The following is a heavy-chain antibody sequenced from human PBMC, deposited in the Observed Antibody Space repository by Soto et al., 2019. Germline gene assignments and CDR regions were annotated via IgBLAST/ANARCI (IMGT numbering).Heavy chain of an antibody. Sequence: PGGSLRLSCAASGFTFSSYIMNWVRQAPGKGLEWVSYISSSSSTIYYADSVKGRFTISRDNAKNSLYLQMNSLGDEDTAVYYCAKSVRYYFDYWGQGTLVTVSS. D-gene: IGHD3-22*01. CDR2: ISSSSSTI. J-gene: IGHJ4*02. CDR1: GFTFSSYI. V-gene: IGHV3-48*02. CDR3: AKSVRYYFDY.